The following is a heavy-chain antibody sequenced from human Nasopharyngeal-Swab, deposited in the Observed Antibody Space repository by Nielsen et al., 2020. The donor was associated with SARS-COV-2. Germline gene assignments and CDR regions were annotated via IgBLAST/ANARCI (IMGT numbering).Heavy chain of an antibody. J-gene: IGHJ4*02. Sequence: GGSLRLSCAASGFTFNRYVMTWVRQAPGKGLEWVSGISGSGGNTYYADSVKGRATISRDNSKNTLYLQMNSLTAEHAAVYYCAKDFPYGSGSLSPAWDFHYWGQGTLVTVSS. CDR2: ISGSGGNT. CDR3: AKDFPYGSGSLSPAWDFHY. CDR1: GFTFNRYV. V-gene: IGHV3-23*01. D-gene: IGHD3-10*01.